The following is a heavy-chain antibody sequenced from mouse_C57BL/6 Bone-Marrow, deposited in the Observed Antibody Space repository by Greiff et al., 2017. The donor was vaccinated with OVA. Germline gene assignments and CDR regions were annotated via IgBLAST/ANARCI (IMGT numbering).Heavy chain of an antibody. V-gene: IGHV7-3*01. CDR1: GFTFTDYY. CDR2: IRNKANGYTT. D-gene: IGHD4-1*01. J-gene: IGHJ2*01. Sequence: DVQLVESGGGLVQPGGSLSLSCAASGFTFTDYYMSWVRQPPGKALEWLGFIRNKANGYTTEYSASVKGRFTISRDNSQSILYLQMNALRAEDSATYYCARTGGFYFDYWGQGTTLTVSS. CDR3: ARTGGFYFDY.